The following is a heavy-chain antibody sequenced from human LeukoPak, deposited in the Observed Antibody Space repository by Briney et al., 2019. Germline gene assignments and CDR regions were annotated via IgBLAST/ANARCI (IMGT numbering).Heavy chain of an antibody. CDR2: SNPNSGGT. Sequence: ASVTLSCKASGYTFTSYYMHWVRQAPGQGLEWMGWSNPNSGGTNYAQKFQGRVTMTSDTSISTAYMELSRLRSDDTAVYYCARDGGTSCYHPWGQGTLVTVSS. CDR3: ARDGGTSCYHP. V-gene: IGHV1-2*02. CDR1: GYTFTSYY. J-gene: IGHJ5*02. D-gene: IGHD2-2*01.